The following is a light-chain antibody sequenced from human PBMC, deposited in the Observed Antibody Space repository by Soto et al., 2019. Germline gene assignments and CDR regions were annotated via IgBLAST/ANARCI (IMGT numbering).Light chain of an antibody. CDR1: QFINNY. J-gene: IGKJ5*01. V-gene: IGKV1-39*01. CDR2: AAS. CDR3: QQSFTTPL. Sequence: DIQMTQSPSSLSASIGDRVTINCRASQFINNYLNWYQQKPGKPPKLLIYAASRLRSGVPSRFTGSGSGTDFSLTISSLQPEDFGTYYCQQSFTTPLFGPGTRLEIK.